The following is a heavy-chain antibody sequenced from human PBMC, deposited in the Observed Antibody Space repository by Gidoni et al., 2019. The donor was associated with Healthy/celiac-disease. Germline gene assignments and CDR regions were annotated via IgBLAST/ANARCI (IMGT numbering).Heavy chain of an antibody. V-gene: IGHV4-34*01. CDR3: ASDGYCSGGSFYPASDY. D-gene: IGHD2-15*01. CDR1: GGSFSGYY. CDR2: INHSGST. J-gene: IGHJ4*02. Sequence: QVQLQQWGAGLLKPSETLSLTCAVYGGSFSGYYLSWLRQPPGKGLEWIGEINHSGSTNYNPSLKSRVTISVDTSKNQFSLKLSSVTAADTAVYYCASDGYCSGGSFYPASDYWGQGTLVTVSS.